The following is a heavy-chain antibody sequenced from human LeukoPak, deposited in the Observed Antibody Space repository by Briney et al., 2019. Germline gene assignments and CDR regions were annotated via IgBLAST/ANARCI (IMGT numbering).Heavy chain of an antibody. CDR1: GGSISTGGYY. D-gene: IGHD3-22*01. Sequence: SETLSLTCAVSGGSISTGGYYWSWIRQPPGKGLEWIGEINHSGSTNYNPSLKSRVTISVDTSKNQFSLKLSSVTAADTAVYYCARVETYYYDSSGSSGAFDIWGQGTMVTVSS. J-gene: IGHJ3*02. CDR3: ARVETYYYDSSGSSGAFDI. CDR2: INHSGST. V-gene: IGHV4-34*01.